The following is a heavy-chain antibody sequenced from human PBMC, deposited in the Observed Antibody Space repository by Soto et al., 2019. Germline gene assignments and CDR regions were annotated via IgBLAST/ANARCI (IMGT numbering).Heavy chain of an antibody. V-gene: IGHV4-31*03. J-gene: IGHJ6*02. CDR1: GGSISSGGYY. CDR3: ARRTLTYGMDV. CDR2: IYYSGST. D-gene: IGHD7-27*01. Sequence: KPSETLSLTCTVSGGSISSGGYYWSWIRQHPGKGLEWIGYIYYSGSTYYNPSLKSRVTISVDTSKNQFSLKLSSVTAADTAVYYCARRTLTYGMDVWGQGTTVTVSS.